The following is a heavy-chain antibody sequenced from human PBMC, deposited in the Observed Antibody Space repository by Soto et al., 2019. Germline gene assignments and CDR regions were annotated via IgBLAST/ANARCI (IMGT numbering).Heavy chain of an antibody. V-gene: IGHV1-69*06. CDR3: ARDPGPHYYDSSGYTLN. CDR1: GGAFSNHA. Sequence: GASVKVSCKAAGGAFSNHAISWVRQAPGQGLEWMGGIIPIFGTPMYAQEFKGRVTITADKSTSTAYMELSSLRSEDTAVYYCARDPGPHYYDSSGYTLNWGQGTLVTVSS. CDR2: IIPIFGTP. D-gene: IGHD3-22*01. J-gene: IGHJ4*02.